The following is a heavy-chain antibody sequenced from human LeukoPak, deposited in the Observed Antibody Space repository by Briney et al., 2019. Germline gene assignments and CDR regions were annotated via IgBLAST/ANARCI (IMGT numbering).Heavy chain of an antibody. V-gene: IGHV4-30-2*01. Sequence: SQTLSLTCTVSGVSISSGGYYWSWLRQPPGKGLEWIGYIYHSGSTYYNPSLKSRVTISVDRSKNQFSLKLSSVTAADTAVYYCARSFLIAAAGTVDYWGQGTLVTVSS. D-gene: IGHD6-13*01. CDR1: GVSISSGGYY. CDR3: ARSFLIAAAGTVDY. J-gene: IGHJ4*02. CDR2: IYHSGST.